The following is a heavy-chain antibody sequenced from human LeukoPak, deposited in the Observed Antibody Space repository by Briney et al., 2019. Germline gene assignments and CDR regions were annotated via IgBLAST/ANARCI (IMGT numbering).Heavy chain of an antibody. Sequence: PSETLSLTCTVSGGSISSYYWSWIRQPAGKGLEWIGRIYTSGSTNYNPSLKSRVTMSVDTSKNQFSLKPSSVTAADTAVYYCARNTVRGVISYYYYYGMDVWGQGTTVTVSS. V-gene: IGHV4-4*07. CDR2: IYTSGST. CDR3: ARNTVRGVISYYYYYGMDV. J-gene: IGHJ6*02. CDR1: GGSISSYY. D-gene: IGHD3-10*01.